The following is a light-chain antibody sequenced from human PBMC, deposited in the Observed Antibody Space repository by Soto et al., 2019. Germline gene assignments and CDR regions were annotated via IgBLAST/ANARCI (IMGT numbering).Light chain of an antibody. J-gene: IGKJ3*01. CDR1: QSLLHRNGYNY. CDR3: MRVLLTSVA. Sequence: DIVMTQSPLSLSVTPGEPASISCRCSQSLLHRNGYNYLDWYLQKPGQSPQLLISLGSNRASGVHKRFSGTGSATHFTLKVSRVEAEYLGVYYNMRVLLTSVAFGP. CDR2: LGS. V-gene: IGKV2-28*01.